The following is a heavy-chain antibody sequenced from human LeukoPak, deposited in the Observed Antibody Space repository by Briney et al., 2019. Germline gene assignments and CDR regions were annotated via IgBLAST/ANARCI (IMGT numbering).Heavy chain of an antibody. V-gene: IGHV3-53*01. CDR3: ARDLSGYCTSGTCYAFDI. D-gene: IGHD2-15*01. CDR1: EFSVSSNY. J-gene: IGHJ3*02. CDR2: IYTDGNT. Sequence: GSLRLSCAASEFSVSSNYMNWVRQAPGKGLEWVSVIYTDGNTYYADSVKGRFTVSRDKSKNTMYLQMNSLRAEDTALYYCARDLSGYCTSGTCYAFDIWGQGTMVTVSS.